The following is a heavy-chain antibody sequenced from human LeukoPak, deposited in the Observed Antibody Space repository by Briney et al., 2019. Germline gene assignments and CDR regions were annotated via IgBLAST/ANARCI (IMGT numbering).Heavy chain of an antibody. J-gene: IGHJ4*02. Sequence: SEGSLRLSCAASGFSFNTYAMHWVRQAPGKGLEYVSAISTNGGSTNYANSVKGRFTISRDNSKNTLYLQMGSLETEDTAIYYCARLGSGNYNRGCLDYWGQGTLVTVSS. CDR3: ARLGSGNYNRGCLDY. CDR1: GFSFNTYA. V-gene: IGHV3-64*01. D-gene: IGHD1-26*01. CDR2: ISTNGGST.